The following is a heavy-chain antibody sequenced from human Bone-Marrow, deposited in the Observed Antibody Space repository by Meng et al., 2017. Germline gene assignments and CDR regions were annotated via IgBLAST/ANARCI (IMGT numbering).Heavy chain of an antibody. CDR2: IAYDRSNK. V-gene: IGHV3-30*04. Sequence: GGSLRLSCAASGFTFSRYAMHWVRQAPGKGLEWVAVIAYDRSNKYYADSVKGRFTISRDNSKNTLYLQMNSLRAEDTAAYYCARDAGYSSSGPLDYWGQGTLVTVSS. D-gene: IGHD6-13*01. J-gene: IGHJ4*02. CDR3: ARDAGYSSSGPLDY. CDR1: GFTFSRYA.